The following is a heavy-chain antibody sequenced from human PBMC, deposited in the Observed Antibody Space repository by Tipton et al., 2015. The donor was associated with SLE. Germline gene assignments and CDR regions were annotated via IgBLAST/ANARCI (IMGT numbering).Heavy chain of an antibody. CDR1: GVSISSYY. CDR3: ARLRKDYGDYDY. CDR2: IYYSGST. V-gene: IGHV4-59*01. Sequence: GLVKPSETLSLMCTVSGVSISSYYWSWIRQPPGKGLEWIGYIYYSGSTNYNPSLKSRVTISVDTSKNQFSLKLSSVTAADTAVYYCARLRKDYGDYDYWGQGTLVTVSS. J-gene: IGHJ4*02. D-gene: IGHD4-17*01.